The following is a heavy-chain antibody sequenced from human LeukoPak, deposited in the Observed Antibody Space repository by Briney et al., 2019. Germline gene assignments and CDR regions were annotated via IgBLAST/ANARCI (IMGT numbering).Heavy chain of an antibody. Sequence: GRSLRLSCAASGFTFSSYAMPWVRQAPGKGLEWVAVISYDGSNKYYADSVKCLFTISRDNSKNIPYLQMTSLRAADMAVYYCARSVEMATIFAYWGQGTLVTVSS. CDR2: ISYDGSNK. V-gene: IGHV3-30*01. J-gene: IGHJ4*02. D-gene: IGHD5-24*01. CDR1: GFTFSSYA. CDR3: ARSVEMATIFAY.